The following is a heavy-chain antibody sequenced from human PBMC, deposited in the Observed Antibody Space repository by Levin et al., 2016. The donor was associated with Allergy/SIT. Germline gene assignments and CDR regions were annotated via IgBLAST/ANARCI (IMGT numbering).Heavy chain of an antibody. CDR1: GFTFSHYN. Sequence: GESLKISCDALGFTFSHYNMTWVRQAPGKGLEWVSFISSNSRKKYYADSVKGRFTISRDSAKSSVYLELNSLRPEDTAVYYCATSHQEVVSYYNGMDVWGQGTTVIVSS. CDR3: ATSHQEVVSYYNGMDV. D-gene: IGHD2-2*01. J-gene: IGHJ6*02. V-gene: IGHV3-21*01. CDR2: ISSNSRKK.